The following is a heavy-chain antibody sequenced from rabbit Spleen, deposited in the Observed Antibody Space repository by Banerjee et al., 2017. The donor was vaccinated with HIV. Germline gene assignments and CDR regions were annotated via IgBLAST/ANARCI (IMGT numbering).Heavy chain of an antibody. J-gene: IGHJ4*01. D-gene: IGHD4-2*01. CDR3: VRDQAGDAGYGPYYFNL. CDR2: IKGGSSDTT. CDR1: GFGFSSSYY. Sequence: QSLEESGGGLVQPGGSLKLSCTASGFGFSSSYYMCWVRQAPGKGLEWIACIKGGSSDTTWYANWAKGRFTISKTSSTTVTLQMTSLTAADTATYFCVRDQAGDAGYGPYYFNLWGQGTLVTVS. V-gene: IGHV1S40*01.